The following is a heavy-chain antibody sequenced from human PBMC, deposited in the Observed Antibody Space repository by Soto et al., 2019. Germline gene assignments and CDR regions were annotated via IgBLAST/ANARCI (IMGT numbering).Heavy chain of an antibody. CDR1: GYTFTSYD. J-gene: IGHJ6*02. Sequence: ASVKVSCKASGYTFTSYDINWVPQATGQGLEWMGWMNPNSGNTGYAQKFQGRVTMTRNTSISTAYMELSSLRSEDTAVYYCARGLEYSSSWLIDYYGLDVWGQGTTVTVSS. CDR2: MNPNSGNT. CDR3: ARGLEYSSSWLIDYYGLDV. D-gene: IGHD6-13*01. V-gene: IGHV1-8*01.